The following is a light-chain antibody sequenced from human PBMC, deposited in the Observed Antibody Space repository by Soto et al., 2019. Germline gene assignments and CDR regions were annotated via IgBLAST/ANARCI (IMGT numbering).Light chain of an antibody. CDR2: AAS. CDR3: QQYDNWPPIT. CDR1: QGISSC. V-gene: IGKV1-12*01. Sequence: DIQMSQSPSSVSASVGDRVTITSRPSQGISSCLSWYQQKPGKAPKLLIYAASSLKSAVPSRLSGSGSGTEVTLTISSLQSEDFAVYYCQQYDNWPPITFGQGTRLEN. J-gene: IGKJ5*01.